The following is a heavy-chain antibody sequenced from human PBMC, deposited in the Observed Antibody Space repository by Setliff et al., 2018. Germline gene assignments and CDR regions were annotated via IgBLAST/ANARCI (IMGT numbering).Heavy chain of an antibody. D-gene: IGHD3-10*01. CDR1: GGTFRTDG. CDR3: ARDLNRWFGEFAFDI. J-gene: IGHJ3*02. Sequence: ASVKVSCKASGGTFRTDGFNWVRQAPGQGLEWMGWVTIYNGNTKYAQNLQGRLTLTTDTSTTTAYMELRSLRADDTAVYYCARDLNRWFGEFAFDIWGQGTMVTVSS. V-gene: IGHV1-18*01. CDR2: VTIYNGNT.